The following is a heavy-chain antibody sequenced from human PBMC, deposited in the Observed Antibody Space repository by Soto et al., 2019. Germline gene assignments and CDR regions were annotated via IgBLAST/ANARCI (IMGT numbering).Heavy chain of an antibody. CDR2: ISGSGGST. V-gene: IGHV3-23*01. Sequence: GVSMRLSCAASGCNFSSYGRSWVRKNPGKGLEWVSAISGSGGSTYYADSVKGRFTISRDNSKNTLYLQMNSLRAEDTAVYYCAKGYVRADDAFDIWGQGTMVTVSS. J-gene: IGHJ3*02. CDR1: GCNFSSYG. D-gene: IGHD5-12*01. CDR3: AKGYVRADDAFDI.